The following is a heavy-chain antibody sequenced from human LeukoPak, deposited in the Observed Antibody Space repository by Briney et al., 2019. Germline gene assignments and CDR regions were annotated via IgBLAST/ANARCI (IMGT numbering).Heavy chain of an antibody. CDR3: ARDTTQYYYDSSGYSSYFDY. J-gene: IGHJ4*02. CDR1: GFTFSSYA. D-gene: IGHD3-22*01. V-gene: IGHV3-30-3*01. CDR2: ISYDGSNK. Sequence: PGGSLRLSCAASGFTFSSYAMHWVRQAPGKGPEWVAVISYDGSNKYYADSVKGRFTISRDNSKNTLYLQMNSLRAEDTAVYYCARDTTQYYYDSSGYSSYFDYWGQGTLVTVSS.